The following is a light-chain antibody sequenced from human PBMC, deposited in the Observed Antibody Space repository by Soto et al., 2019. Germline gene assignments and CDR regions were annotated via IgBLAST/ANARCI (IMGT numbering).Light chain of an antibody. V-gene: IGLV1-44*01. J-gene: IGLJ1*01. CDR2: TDN. CDR3: AAGDDSLKGDV. Sequence: QSVLTQPPSASAPPGQGVTISCSGSSSNVGTNTVTWYQQLSGTAPKLLIYTDNFRSSGVPERFSGSKSGTSASLAISGRQSYEEADYYCAAGDDSLKGDVFGTGTKVTVL. CDR1: SSNVGTNT.